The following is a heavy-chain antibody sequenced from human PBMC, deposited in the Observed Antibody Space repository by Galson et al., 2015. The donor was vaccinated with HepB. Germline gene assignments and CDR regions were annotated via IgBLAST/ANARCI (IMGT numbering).Heavy chain of an antibody. CDR3: GTGYYFSYFDY. D-gene: IGHD3-22*01. V-gene: IGHV3-49*04. Sequence: SLRLSCAASGFTFGDYAMSWVRQAPGKGLEWVGFIRSKAYGGTTEYAASVKGRFTISRDDSKSIAYLQMNSLKTEDTAVYYCGTGYYFSYFDYWGQGTLSPSPQ. CDR2: IRSKAYGGTT. J-gene: IGHJ4*02. CDR1: GFTFGDYA.